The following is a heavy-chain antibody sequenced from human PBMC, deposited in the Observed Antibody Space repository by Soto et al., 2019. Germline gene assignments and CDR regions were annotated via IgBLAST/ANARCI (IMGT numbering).Heavy chain of an antibody. CDR1: GYTFTSYG. CDR3: ARDADQWLGTFDQ. V-gene: IGHV1-18*01. J-gene: IGHJ4*02. Sequence: ASVKVSCKASGYTFTSYGISWARQAPGQGLEWLGWISAYNGNTNYAQKFQGRLTMTTDTSRSTANMELRSLRSDDTAVYYCARDADQWLGTFDQWGQGTLVTVSS. CDR2: ISAYNGNT. D-gene: IGHD6-19*01.